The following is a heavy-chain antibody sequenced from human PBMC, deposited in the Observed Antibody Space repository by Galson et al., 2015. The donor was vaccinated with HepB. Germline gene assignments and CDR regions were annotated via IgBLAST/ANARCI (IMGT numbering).Heavy chain of an antibody. Sequence: SVKVSCKASGYTFTGYYMHWVRQAPGRGLEWMGWINPNSGGTNYAQKFQGRVTMTRDTSISTAYMELSRLRSDDTAVYYCARVAWFGELLSGGGWFDPWGQGTLVTVSS. D-gene: IGHD3-10*01. V-gene: IGHV1-2*02. CDR2: INPNSGGT. J-gene: IGHJ5*02. CDR1: GYTFTGYY. CDR3: ARVAWFGELLSGGGWFDP.